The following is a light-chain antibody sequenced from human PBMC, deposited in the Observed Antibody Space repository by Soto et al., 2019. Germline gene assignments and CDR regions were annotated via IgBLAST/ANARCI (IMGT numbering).Light chain of an antibody. CDR3: QSYDSSLDVG. V-gene: IGLV1-40*01. CDR1: SSNIGAGYD. CDR2: GNS. Sequence: QSVLTQPPSVSGAPGQRVTISCTGSSSNIGAGYDVHWYQQLPGTAPKLLIYGNSNRPSGVPDRFSGSKSGTSASLAITGLQAEDEADYYCQSYDSSLDVGFGGGTKLTVL. J-gene: IGLJ2*01.